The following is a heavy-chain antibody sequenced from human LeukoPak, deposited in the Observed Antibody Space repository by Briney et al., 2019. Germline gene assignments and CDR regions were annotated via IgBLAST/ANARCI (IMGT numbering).Heavy chain of an antibody. Sequence: AGGSLRLSCAASGFTFSSYSMNWVRQAPGKGLEWVSYISSSSSTIYYADSVKGRFTISRDNAKNSLYLQMNSLRSDNTAVYYCARNLWFGESSDAFDMWGQGTMVTVSS. J-gene: IGHJ3*02. CDR3: ARNLWFGESSDAFDM. CDR2: ISSSSSTI. V-gene: IGHV3-48*01. CDR1: GFTFSSYS. D-gene: IGHD3-10*01.